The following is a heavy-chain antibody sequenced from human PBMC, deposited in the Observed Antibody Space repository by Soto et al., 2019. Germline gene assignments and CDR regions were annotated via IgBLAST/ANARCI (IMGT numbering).Heavy chain of an antibody. Sequence: TSETLSLTCTVSGGSISSYYWSWIRQPPGKGLEWIGYIYYSGSTNYNPSLKSRVTISVDTSKNQFSLKLSSVTAADTAVYYCARGIVVVPAAMGPYEWPWFDPWGQGTLVTVSS. CDR2: IYYSGST. V-gene: IGHV4-59*08. J-gene: IGHJ5*02. D-gene: IGHD2-2*01. CDR3: ARGIVVVPAAMGPYEWPWFDP. CDR1: GGSISSYY.